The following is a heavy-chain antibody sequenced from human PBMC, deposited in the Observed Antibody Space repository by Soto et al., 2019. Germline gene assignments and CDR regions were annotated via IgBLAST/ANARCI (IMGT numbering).Heavy chain of an antibody. Sequence: PGESLKISCKGSGYSFTSYWISWVRQMPGKGLEWMGRIDPSDSYTNYSPSFQGHVTISADKSISTAYLQWSSLKASDTATYYCAGGDDSSLASPTHGYYYYGMDVWGQGTTVTVSS. CDR2: IDPSDSYT. CDR1: GYSFTSYW. J-gene: IGHJ6*02. V-gene: IGHV5-10-1*01. CDR3: AGGDDSSLASPTHGYYYYGMDV. D-gene: IGHD3-22*01.